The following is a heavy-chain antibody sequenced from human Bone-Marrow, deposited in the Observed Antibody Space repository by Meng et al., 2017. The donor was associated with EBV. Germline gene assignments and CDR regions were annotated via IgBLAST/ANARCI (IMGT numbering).Heavy chain of an antibody. CDR2: INTNTGNP. CDR1: GYTFTSYG. Sequence: QVQLVQSGAEVKKPGASVTVSCKASGYTFTSYGISWVRQAPGQGLEWMGWINTNTGNPTYAQGFTGRFVFSLDTSVSTAYLQISSLKAEDTAVYYCARFGELFRNWFDPWGQGTLVTVSS. CDR3: ARFGELFRNWFDP. V-gene: IGHV7-4-1*02. J-gene: IGHJ5*02. D-gene: IGHD3-10*01.